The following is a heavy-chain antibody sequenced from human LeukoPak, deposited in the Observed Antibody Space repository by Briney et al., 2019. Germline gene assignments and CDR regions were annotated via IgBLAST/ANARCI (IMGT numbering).Heavy chain of an antibody. Sequence: PGRSLRLSCAASGFTFDDYVMHWVRQAPGKGLEWVSGISWNSGSIGYADSVKGRFTISRDNAKNSLYLQMNSLRAEDTALYYCAKDNDEYSSGWDYWGQGTLVTVSS. CDR2: ISWNSGSI. CDR3: AKDNDEYSSGWDY. CDR1: GFTFDDYV. J-gene: IGHJ4*02. V-gene: IGHV3-9*01. D-gene: IGHD6-19*01.